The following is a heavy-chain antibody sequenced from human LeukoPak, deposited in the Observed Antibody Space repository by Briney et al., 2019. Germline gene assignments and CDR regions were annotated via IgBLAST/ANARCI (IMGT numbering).Heavy chain of an antibody. V-gene: IGHV3-74*01. Sequence: GGSLRLSCATSGFSFSNYWMHWVRQAPGKGLVWVTRMDSDGSATYYADSVQGRFTISRDNAKNTLYLQMNSLRAEDTAMYFCAKGPNYFDSWGQGTLVTVSS. CDR3: AKGPNYFDS. CDR1: GFSFSNYW. CDR2: MDSDGSAT. J-gene: IGHJ4*02.